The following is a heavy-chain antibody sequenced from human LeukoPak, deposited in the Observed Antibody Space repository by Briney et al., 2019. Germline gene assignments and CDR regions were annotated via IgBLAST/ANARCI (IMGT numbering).Heavy chain of an antibody. CDR1: GFIFSNYA. Sequence: GRSLRLSCAASGFIFSNYAMHWVRQAPGKGLEWVAVISYDGSNKYYIDSVKGRFTISRDNSQNTLYLQMNSLRAEDTAVYYCATHYYDSSGYLSSDYWGQGTLVTVSS. V-gene: IGHV3-30*04. CDR3: ATHYYDSSGYLSSDY. J-gene: IGHJ4*02. CDR2: ISYDGSNK. D-gene: IGHD3-22*01.